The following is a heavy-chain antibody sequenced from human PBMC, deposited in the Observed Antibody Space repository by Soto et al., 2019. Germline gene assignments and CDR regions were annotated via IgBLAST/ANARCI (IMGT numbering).Heavy chain of an antibody. V-gene: IGHV4-30-4*01. D-gene: IGHD2-2*02. CDR2: IYYSGTT. J-gene: IGHJ6*02. CDR1: CYPILSLDPF. CDR3: ARGTPSIELCISTSCYNPNYFYGLDV. Sequence: SPTPYFPCDLACYPILSLDPFWILFSQTPRQGLEWIWYIYYSGTTYNNPSLKSRVSISVDTSKNQFSLKLTSVTAADTAVYYCARGTPSIELCISTSCYNPNYFYGLDVWGQGTTVT.